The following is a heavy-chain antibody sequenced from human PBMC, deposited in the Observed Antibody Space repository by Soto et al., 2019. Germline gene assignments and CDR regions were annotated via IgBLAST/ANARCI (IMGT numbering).Heavy chain of an antibody. CDR3: AKGSEASDY. J-gene: IGHJ4*02. CDR2: IDTGSGTT. Sequence: VQLLESGGGLVQPGGSLRLSCAASGFSISRYAMTWVRQAPGKALEWVSFIDTGSGTTYYADSVKGRFTISRDRSNNTLYLQMNSLRVEDTAVYYCAKGSEASDYWGQGTLVTVSS. V-gene: IGHV3-23*01. CDR1: GFSISRYA.